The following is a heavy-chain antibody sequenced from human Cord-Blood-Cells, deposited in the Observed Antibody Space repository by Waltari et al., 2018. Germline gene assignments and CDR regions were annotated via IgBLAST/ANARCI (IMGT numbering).Heavy chain of an antibody. CDR2: MNPNSGNT. V-gene: IGHV1-8*01. CDR1: GNTFTSYD. Sequence: QVQLVQSGAEVKKPGASVKVSCKPAGNTFTSYDINWVRPATGQGLEWMGWMNPNSGNTGYAQKFQGRVTMTRNTSISTAYMELSSLRSEDTAVYYCAKGADAFDIWGQGTMVTVSS. CDR3: AKGADAFDI. J-gene: IGHJ3*02.